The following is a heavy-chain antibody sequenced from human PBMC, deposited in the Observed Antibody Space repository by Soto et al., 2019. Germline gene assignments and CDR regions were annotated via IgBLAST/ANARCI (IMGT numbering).Heavy chain of an antibody. V-gene: IGHV1-2*02. D-gene: IGHD3-22*01. CDR3: MRGASARDSSGYPYYFDP. CDR2: INCRSGGT. CDR1: GYVFTGYY. J-gene: IGHJ4*02. Sequence: AASVKVSCKTSGYVFTGYYLHWVRQAPGQGLEWMGWINCRSGGTTYTQKFQGRVTLTMDTSTSTAYMELSSLISDDTALYYCMRGASARDSSGYPYYFDPWGQGTLVTVSS.